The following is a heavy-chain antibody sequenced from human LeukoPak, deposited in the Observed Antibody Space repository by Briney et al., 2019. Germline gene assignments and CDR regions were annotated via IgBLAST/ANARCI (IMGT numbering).Heavy chain of an antibody. CDR3: ARGPHWDPHFDY. J-gene: IGHJ4*02. CDR2: INPNSGGT. D-gene: IGHD7-27*01. V-gene: IGHV1-2*02. Sequence: ASVKVSCKASGFTFTAYYMHWVRQAPGQGLEWMGWINPNSGGTNYAQKFQGRVTMTRDTSISTAYMELSRLRSDDTAVYYCARGPHWDPHFDYWGQGTLVTVSS. CDR1: GFTFTAYY.